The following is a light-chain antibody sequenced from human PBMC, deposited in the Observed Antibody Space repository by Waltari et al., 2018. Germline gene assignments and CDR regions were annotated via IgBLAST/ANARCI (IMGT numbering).Light chain of an antibody. CDR2: EVG. J-gene: IGLJ2*01. V-gene: IGLV2-8*01. Sequence: QSALTQPPSASGSPGQSVTISCTGTSSDVGGYNYVSWYQQHQGKAPKLILYEVGQRPSGVPARFSGSKSGNTASLTVSGLQAEDEADYYCSSFAGTNNFVVFGGGTKLTV. CDR3: SSFAGTNNFVV. CDR1: SSDVGGYNY.